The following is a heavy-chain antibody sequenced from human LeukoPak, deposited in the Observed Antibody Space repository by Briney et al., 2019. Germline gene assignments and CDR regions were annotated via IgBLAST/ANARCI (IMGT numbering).Heavy chain of an antibody. D-gene: IGHD3-10*01. Sequence: PGGSLRLSCAASGFTFNGYAMNGVRQAPGKGLEGVSSISGSGANTYYANSVKGRFTVYRDNSKNTLYLQVNNLRAEDTAVYYCAKHLGSHNFDYWGQGTLVTVSS. CDR1: GFTFNGYA. J-gene: IGHJ4*02. CDR3: AKHLGSHNFDY. CDR2: ISGSGANT. V-gene: IGHV3-23*01.